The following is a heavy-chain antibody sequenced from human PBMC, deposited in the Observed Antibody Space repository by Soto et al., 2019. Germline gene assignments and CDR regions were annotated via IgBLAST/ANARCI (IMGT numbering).Heavy chain of an antibody. CDR3: AREDDGGDRDYYGLDV. CDR2: IHYTGSI. D-gene: IGHD2-21*02. Sequence: QVQLQQSGPGLVEPSQTLSLTCAVSGGSISSEYFHWTWIRQSPGKGLEWIGYIHYTGSIMYNPSFKSRLTMAVDTTKNQFSLQLTSVTAADTAAYFCAREDDGGDRDYYGLDVWGQGTTVTVSS. CDR1: GGSISSEYFH. V-gene: IGHV4-30-4*08. J-gene: IGHJ6*02.